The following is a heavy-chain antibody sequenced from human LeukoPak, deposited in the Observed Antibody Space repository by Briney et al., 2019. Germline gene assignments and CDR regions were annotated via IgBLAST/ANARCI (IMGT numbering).Heavy chain of an antibody. CDR1: GYTLTELS. J-gene: IGHJ4*02. CDR2: FDPEDGET. CDR3: AAYYYDFSGYPTTNDY. V-gene: IGHV1-24*01. D-gene: IGHD3-22*01. Sequence: ASVKVSCKVSGYTLTELSMHWVRQAPGKGLEWMGGFDPEDGETIYAQKFQGRVTMTEDTSTDTAYMELSSLRSEDTAVYYCAAYYYDFSGYPTTNDYWGQGTLVTVSS.